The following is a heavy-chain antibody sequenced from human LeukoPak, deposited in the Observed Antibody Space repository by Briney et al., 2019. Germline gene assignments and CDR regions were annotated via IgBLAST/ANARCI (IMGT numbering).Heavy chain of an antibody. CDR1: GFSFSSYW. J-gene: IGHJ4*02. CDR2: IKEDGSEK. CDR3: ATGWSHHAY. D-gene: IGHD3-3*01. Sequence: GGSLRLSCAASGFSFSSYWMSWVRQAPGQGLEWVANIKEDGSEKYSVGSVKGRFTISRDNTKNSLFLEVNSLRAEDTAVYYCATGWSHHAYWGQGTLVTVSS. V-gene: IGHV3-7*01.